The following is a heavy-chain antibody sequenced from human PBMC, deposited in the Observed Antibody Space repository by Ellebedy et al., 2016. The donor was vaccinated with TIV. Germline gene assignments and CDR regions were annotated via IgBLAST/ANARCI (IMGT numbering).Heavy chain of an antibody. CDR1: GFTFSSYD. V-gene: IGHV3-23*01. D-gene: IGHD5-24*01. Sequence: GESLKISCAASGFTFSSYDMHWVRQAPGKGLEWVSAISGSGGSTYYADAVKGRFTISSDNSKNTLYLHMNSLRAEDTAVYYCARPWVEMATIGDAFDIWGQGTMVTGSS. CDR3: ARPWVEMATIGDAFDI. J-gene: IGHJ3*02. CDR2: ISGSGGST.